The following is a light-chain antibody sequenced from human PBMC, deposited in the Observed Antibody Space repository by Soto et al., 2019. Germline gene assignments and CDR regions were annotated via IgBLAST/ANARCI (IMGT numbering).Light chain of an antibody. Sequence: QSALAQPPSASGSPGQSVTISFTGTSSDVGDNYVSWYQQHLGKAPKLIIYEVTLRPSGVPDRFSGSKSGNTASLTVSVLQADDEADYYCSAYAGSNTFVFGTGTKLTVL. CDR3: SAYAGSNTFV. J-gene: IGLJ1*01. V-gene: IGLV2-8*01. CDR2: EVT. CDR1: SSDVGDNY.